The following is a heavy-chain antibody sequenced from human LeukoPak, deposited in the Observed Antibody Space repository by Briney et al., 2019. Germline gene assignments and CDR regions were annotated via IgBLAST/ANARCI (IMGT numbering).Heavy chain of an antibody. CDR3: ATAGRRLFGVLIPLSFDY. V-gene: IGHV1-46*01. CDR1: EYTFTNYY. D-gene: IGHD3-3*01. CDR2: IIPSDGFT. Sequence: ASVKVSCKASEYTFTNYYIHWVRQAPGQGLEWMGMIIPSDGFTTYAQKFQGRLTMTRDMSTSTVYMELSSLRSEDTALYYCATAGRRLFGVLIPLSFDYWGQGTLVTVSS. J-gene: IGHJ4*02.